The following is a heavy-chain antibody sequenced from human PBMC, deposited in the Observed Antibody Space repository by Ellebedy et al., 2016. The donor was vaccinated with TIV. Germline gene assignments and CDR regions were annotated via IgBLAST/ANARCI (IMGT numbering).Heavy chain of an antibody. Sequence: SVKVSXXASGGTFSSYAISWVRQAPGQGLEWMGGIIPIFGTANYAQKFQGRVTITADESTSTAYMELSSLRSEDTAVYYCASDYYDRDDYWGQGTLVTVSS. CDR1: GGTFSSYA. CDR2: IIPIFGTA. D-gene: IGHD3-22*01. CDR3: ASDYYDRDDY. J-gene: IGHJ4*02. V-gene: IGHV1-69*13.